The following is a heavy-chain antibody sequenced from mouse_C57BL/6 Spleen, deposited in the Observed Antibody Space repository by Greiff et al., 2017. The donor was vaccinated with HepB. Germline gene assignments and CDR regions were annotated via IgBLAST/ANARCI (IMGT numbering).Heavy chain of an antibody. CDR2: ISNGGGST. J-gene: IGHJ4*01. CDR1: GFTFSDYY. CDR3: GKGGGAGNYYAMDY. V-gene: IGHV5-12*01. Sequence: EVKVVESGGGLVQPGGSLKLSCAASGFTFSDYYMYWVRQTPEKRLEWVAYISNGGGSTYYPDTVKGRITISRDNAKNTLYLQMSRLKSEDTAMYYCGKGGGAGNYYAMDYWVKEPQSPSPQ.